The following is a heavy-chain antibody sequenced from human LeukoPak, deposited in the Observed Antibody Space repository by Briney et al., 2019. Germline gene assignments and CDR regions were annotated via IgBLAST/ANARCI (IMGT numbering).Heavy chain of an antibody. V-gene: IGHV3-21*01. D-gene: IGHD2-15*01. J-gene: IGHJ4*02. Sequence: PGGSLRLSCAASGFTFSSYSMNWVRQAPGKGLEWVSSISSSSTYIYYADSVKGRFTISRDNAENSLYLQMSSLRADDTAVYYCATPTLGYCSGGSCRTSDYWGQGTLVTVSS. CDR1: GFTFSSYS. CDR3: ATPTLGYCSGGSCRTSDY. CDR2: ISSSSTYI.